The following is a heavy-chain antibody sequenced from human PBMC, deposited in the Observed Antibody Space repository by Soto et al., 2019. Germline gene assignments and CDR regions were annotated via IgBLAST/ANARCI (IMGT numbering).Heavy chain of an antibody. J-gene: IGHJ3*02. CDR3: AADGIHYDGVFILDAFDI. Sequence: SVKVSCKASGFTFTSSAVQWVRQARGQRLEWIGWIVVGSGNTNYAQKFQERVTITRDMSTSTAYMELSSLRSEDTAVYYCAADGIHYDGVFILDAFDIRAQRTTVPASS. CDR1: GFTFTSSA. V-gene: IGHV1-58*01. CDR2: IVVGSGNT. D-gene: IGHD3-22*01.